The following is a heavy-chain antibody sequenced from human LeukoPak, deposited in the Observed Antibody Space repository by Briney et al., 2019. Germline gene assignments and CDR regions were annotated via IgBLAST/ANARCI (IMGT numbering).Heavy chain of an antibody. Sequence: GASVKVSCKASGYTFTSYDINWVRQATGQGLEWMGWMNPNSGNTGYAQKFQGRVTITRNTSISTAYMELSSLRSEDTAVYYCARVLPGVGAFDIWGQGTMVTVSS. J-gene: IGHJ3*02. D-gene: IGHD2-15*01. V-gene: IGHV1-8*03. CDR3: ARVLPGVGAFDI. CDR2: MNPNSGNT. CDR1: GYTFTSYD.